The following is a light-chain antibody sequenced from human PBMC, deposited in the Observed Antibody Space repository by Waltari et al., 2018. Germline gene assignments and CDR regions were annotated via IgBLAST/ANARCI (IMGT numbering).Light chain of an antibody. J-gene: IGKJ4*01. CDR1: RSISSN. V-gene: IGKV3-15*01. CDR3: QQYNAWPLT. CDR2: GAS. Sequence: EIVMTQSPATLSVSPGERATLSCRASRSISSNLAWYQQKPGQAPRLLIYGASTRATDIPARFSGSGSGTDFTLTISSLQSEDFAVFYCQQYNAWPLTFGVGTKVEIK.